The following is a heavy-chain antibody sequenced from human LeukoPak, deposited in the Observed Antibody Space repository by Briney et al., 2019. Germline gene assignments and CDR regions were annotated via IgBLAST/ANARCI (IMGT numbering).Heavy chain of an antibody. D-gene: IGHD2-2*01. CDR1: GFTFSNYT. J-gene: IGHJ3*01. CDR2: ISSRSSTI. CDR3: AREGYCNITSCPRGAIDL. V-gene: IGHV3-48*01. Sequence: GGSLRLSCAASGFTFSNYTMNWVLQAPGKGLEWVSYISSRSSTIYYTDSVKGRFTISRENAKNSLYLQMNSLRAEDTAVYYCAREGYCNITSCPRGAIDLWGQGAEVTVSS.